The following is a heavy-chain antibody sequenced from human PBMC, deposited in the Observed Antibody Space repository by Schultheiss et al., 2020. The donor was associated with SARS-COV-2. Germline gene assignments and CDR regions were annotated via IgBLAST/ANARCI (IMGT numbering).Heavy chain of an antibody. Sequence: SETLSLTCAVYGGSFRGYYWTWIRQPPGKGLEWIGEINHSGSTNYNPSLKSRFTISVDTSKNQFSLKLSSVTAADTAVYYCARGYCSSTSCYNFYYYGMDVWGQGTTVTVS. V-gene: IGHV4-34*01. CDR1: GGSFRGYY. D-gene: IGHD2-2*01. CDR2: INHSGST. J-gene: IGHJ6*02. CDR3: ARGYCSSTSCYNFYYYGMDV.